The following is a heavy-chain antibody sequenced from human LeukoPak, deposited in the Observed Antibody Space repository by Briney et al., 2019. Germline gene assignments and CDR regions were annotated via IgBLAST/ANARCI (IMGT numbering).Heavy chain of an antibody. CDR2: ISGSGGST. J-gene: IGHJ4*02. V-gene: IGHV3-23*01. CDR3: AKDLRLVQDC. D-gene: IGHD6-6*01. Sequence: GGSLRLSCAASGFTFSSYAMTWVRQAPGKGLEWVSAISGSGGSTYYADSVKGRFTISRDNSKNTLHLQMNSLRAEDTAVYYCAKDLRLVQDCWGQGTLVTVSS. CDR1: GFTFSSYA.